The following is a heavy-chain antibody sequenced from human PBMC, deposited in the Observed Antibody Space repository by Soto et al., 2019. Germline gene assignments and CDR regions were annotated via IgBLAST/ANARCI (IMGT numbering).Heavy chain of an antibody. J-gene: IGHJ4*02. Sequence: GESLKISCKGSGYSFTSYWIGWVRQMPGKGLEWMGIIYPGDSDTRYSPSFQGQVTISADKSISTAYLQWSSLKASDTAMYYCARTTLPEWTTWVFDYWGQGTLVTVSS. D-gene: IGHD3-3*01. CDR2: IYPGDSDT. V-gene: IGHV5-51*01. CDR1: GYSFTSYW. CDR3: ARTTLPEWTTWVFDY.